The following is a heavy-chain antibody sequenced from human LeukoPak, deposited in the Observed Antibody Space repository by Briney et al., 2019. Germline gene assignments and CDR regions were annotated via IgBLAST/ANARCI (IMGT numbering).Heavy chain of an antibody. CDR1: GGTFSSYA. CDR2: IIPILGIA. CDR3: ARDMGYCSGGSCYYIDY. D-gene: IGHD2-15*01. V-gene: IGHV1-69*04. J-gene: IGHJ4*02. Sequence: GASVNVSCKASGGTFSSYAISWVRQAPGQGLEWMGRIIPILGIANYAQKFQGRVTITADKSTSTAYMELSGLRSEDTAVYYCARDMGYCSGGSCYYIDYWGQGTLVTVSS.